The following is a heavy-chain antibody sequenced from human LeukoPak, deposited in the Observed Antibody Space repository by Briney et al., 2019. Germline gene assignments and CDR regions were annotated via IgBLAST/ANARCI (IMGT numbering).Heavy chain of an antibody. V-gene: IGHV3-23*01. CDR3: AKEDVDLDYGGNSEVGGRYYFDY. CDR2: ISGSGGST. J-gene: IGHJ4*02. CDR1: GFTFSSYA. D-gene: IGHD4-23*01. Sequence: GGSLRLSCAASGFTFSSYAMSWVRQAPGKGLEWVSTISGSGGSTYYADSVKGRFTISRDNSKNTLYLQMNSLRAEDTAVYYCAKEDVDLDYGGNSEVGGRYYFDYWGQGTLVTVSS.